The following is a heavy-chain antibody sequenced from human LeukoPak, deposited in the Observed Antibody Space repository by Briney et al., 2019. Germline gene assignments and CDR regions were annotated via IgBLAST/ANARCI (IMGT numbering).Heavy chain of an antibody. V-gene: IGHV3-53*01. CDR3: ARGGAGETIFGVVVDNYGMDV. CDR2: IYSGGST. CDR1: GFTVSSNY. J-gene: IGHJ6*02. D-gene: IGHD3-3*01. Sequence: PGWSLRLSCAASGFTVSSNYMSWVRQAPGKGLEWVSVIYSGGSTYYADSVKGRFTISRDNSKNTLYLQMNSLRAEDTAVYYCARGGAGETIFGVVVDNYGMDVWGQGTTVTVSS.